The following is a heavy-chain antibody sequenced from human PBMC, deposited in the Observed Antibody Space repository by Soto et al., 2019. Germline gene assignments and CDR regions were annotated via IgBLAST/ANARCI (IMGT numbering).Heavy chain of an antibody. CDR2: IIPIFGTA. D-gene: IGHD3-3*01. CDR1: GDTFSSYA. CDR3: ARDDRIPLYFWGNYYYYGMDV. Sequence: QVQLVQSGAEVKKPGSSVKVSCKASGDTFSSYAISWVRQAPGQGLEWMGGIIPIFGTANYAQKFQGRVTITADESTSTAYMELSSLRSEDTAVYYCARDDRIPLYFWGNYYYYGMDVWGQGTTVTVSS. J-gene: IGHJ6*02. V-gene: IGHV1-69*01.